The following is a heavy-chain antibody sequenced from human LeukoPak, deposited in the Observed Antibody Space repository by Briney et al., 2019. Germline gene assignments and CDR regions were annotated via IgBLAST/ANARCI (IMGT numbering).Heavy chain of an antibody. J-gene: IGHJ4*02. Sequence: KSSETLSLTCAVYGGSFSAYYWSWIRQPPGKGLEWIGEINRSGSTNYNPSLMSRVTVSVDTSKNQFSLKLSSVTAADTAVYYCAKRVSSGPNFDYWGQGTLVTVSS. CDR3: AKRVSSGPNFDY. V-gene: IGHV4-34*01. CDR1: GGSFSAYY. CDR2: INRSGST. D-gene: IGHD3-22*01.